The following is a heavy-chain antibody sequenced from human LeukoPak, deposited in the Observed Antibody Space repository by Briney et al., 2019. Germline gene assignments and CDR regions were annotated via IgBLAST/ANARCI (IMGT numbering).Heavy chain of an antibody. CDR3: ARALRYYSDSSGYAFDY. J-gene: IGHJ4*02. Sequence: SVNVSCKASGGTFRSFAISWVRQAPGQGLEWMGGIIPIFRTANYAQKFQGRVTITADESTSTAYMELSSLRSEDTAVYYCARALRYYSDSSGYAFDYWGQGTLVTVSS. D-gene: IGHD3-22*01. V-gene: IGHV1-69*13. CDR1: GGTFRSFA. CDR2: IIPIFRTA.